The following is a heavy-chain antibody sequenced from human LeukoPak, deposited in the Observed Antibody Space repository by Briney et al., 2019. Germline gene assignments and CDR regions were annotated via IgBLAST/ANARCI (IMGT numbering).Heavy chain of an antibody. V-gene: IGHV3-11*06. Sequence: LSLTCTVSGGSISSYYWSWIRQAPGKGLEWVSYISSSSSYTNYADSVKGRFTISRDNAKNSLYLQMNSLRAEDTAVYYCARQDSSGYSEYYFDYWGQGTLVTVSS. CDR3: ARQDSSGYSEYYFDY. D-gene: IGHD3-22*01. J-gene: IGHJ4*02. CDR1: GGSISSYY. CDR2: ISSSSSYT.